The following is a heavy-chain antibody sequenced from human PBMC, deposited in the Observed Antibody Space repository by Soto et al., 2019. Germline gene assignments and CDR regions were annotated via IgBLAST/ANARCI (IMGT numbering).Heavy chain of an antibody. CDR3: ARESGSYSGPMDV. Sequence: ASVKVSCKASGYTFTGYYMHWVRQAPGQGLEWMGWINPNSGGTNYAQKFQGWVTMTRDTSISTAYMELSRLRSDDTAVYYCARESGSYSGPMDVWGQGTTVTVSS. CDR2: INPNSGGT. V-gene: IGHV1-2*04. J-gene: IGHJ6*02. CDR1: GYTFTGYY. D-gene: IGHD1-26*01.